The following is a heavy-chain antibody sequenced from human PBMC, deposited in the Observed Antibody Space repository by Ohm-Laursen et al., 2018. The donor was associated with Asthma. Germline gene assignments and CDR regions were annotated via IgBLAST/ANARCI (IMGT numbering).Heavy chain of an antibody. J-gene: IGHJ1*01. V-gene: IGHV3-21*01. D-gene: IGHD1-26*01. CDR1: RFTFSSYS. CDR3: ARIGPEWELPGREYSLHH. Sequence: SLRLSCSASRFTFSSYSMNWVRQAPGKGLEWVSSISSSSSYIYYADSVKGRFTISRDNAKNSLYLQMNSLRAEDTALYYCARIGPEWELPGREYSLHHWGEGTLVTVSS. CDR2: ISSSSSYI.